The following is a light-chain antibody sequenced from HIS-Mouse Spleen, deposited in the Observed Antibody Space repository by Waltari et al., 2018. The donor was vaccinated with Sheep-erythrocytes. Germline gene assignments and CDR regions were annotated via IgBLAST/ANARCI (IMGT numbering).Light chain of an antibody. CDR3: QAWDSSTAEVV. CDR1: KWGYQY. CDR2: QDS. Sequence: SYELTQPPSVSVSPGQTASIPCSGDKWGYQYACWYQQKPGHSPVLVIYQDSKRPSGIPERFSGSNSGNTATLTISGAQAMDEADYYCQAWDSSTAEVVFGGGTKLTVL. J-gene: IGLJ2*01. V-gene: IGLV3-1*01.